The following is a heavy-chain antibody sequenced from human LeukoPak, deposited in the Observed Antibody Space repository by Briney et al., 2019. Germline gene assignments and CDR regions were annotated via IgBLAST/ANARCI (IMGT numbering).Heavy chain of an antibody. CDR2: IFYNGNT. CDR3: ARRFSLYIAAAGTFDY. D-gene: IGHD6-13*01. J-gene: IGHJ4*02. CDR1: GGSVATDTYY. V-gene: IGHV4-39*07. Sequence: SDTLSLTCTVSGGSVATDTYYWAWIRQPPGKGLEWIANIFYNGNTYYNSSLKSRATISIDTSKNQFSLKLSSVTAADTAVYYCARRFSLYIAAAGTFDYWGQGTLVTVSS.